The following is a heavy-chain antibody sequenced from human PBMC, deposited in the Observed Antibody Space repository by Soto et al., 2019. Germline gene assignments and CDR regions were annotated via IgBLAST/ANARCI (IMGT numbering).Heavy chain of an antibody. CDR2: IYSGGST. CDR3: ARGASSWYRYFDY. Sequence: LRLSCAASGFTFSSYAMSWVRQAPGKGLEWVSIIYSGGSTYYADSVKGRFTISRDNSKNTLYLQMNSLRAEDTAVYYCARGASSWYRYFDYWGQGTLVTVSS. J-gene: IGHJ4*02. CDR1: GFTFSSYA. D-gene: IGHD6-13*01. V-gene: IGHV3-23*03.